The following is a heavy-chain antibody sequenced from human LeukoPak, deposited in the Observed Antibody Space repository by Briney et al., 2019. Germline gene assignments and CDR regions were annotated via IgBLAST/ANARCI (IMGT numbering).Heavy chain of an antibody. V-gene: IGHV3-21*01. J-gene: IGHJ3*02. CDR1: GFTFSSYS. Sequence: PGGSLRLSCAASGFTFSSYSMNWVRQAPGKGLEWVSSISSSSSYIYYADSVKGRFTISRDNAKNSLYLQMNSLRAEDTAVYYCARVYSSSSWLEAFNIWGQGTMVIVSS. CDR2: ISSSSSYI. CDR3: ARVYSSSSWLEAFNI. D-gene: IGHD6-13*01.